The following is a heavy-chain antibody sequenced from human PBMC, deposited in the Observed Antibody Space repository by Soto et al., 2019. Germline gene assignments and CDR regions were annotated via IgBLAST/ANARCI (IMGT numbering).Heavy chain of an antibody. Sequence: QVHLVQAGAEVRKPGASVQVSCKASGYNFSSHDIHWGRQAPGQGLEWMGWINAGNWNTNYSQKFQDRITITRDASASTAYMELSSLRSEATAIYYCARDSFYCGGRYCYHYSFSMDVWGKGTTVTVSS. D-gene: IGHD2-21*01. J-gene: IGHJ6*03. CDR2: INAGNWNT. CDR3: ARDSFYCGGRYCYHYSFSMDV. CDR1: GYNFSSHD. V-gene: IGHV1-3*01.